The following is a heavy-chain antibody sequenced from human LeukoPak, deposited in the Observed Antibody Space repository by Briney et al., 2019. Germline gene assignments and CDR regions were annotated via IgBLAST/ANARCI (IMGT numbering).Heavy chain of an antibody. CDR3: ARARYSDF. Sequence: GGSLRLSCVASGFTFSNYWMTWVRQAPGKGLEWVANIKEDGSEKNYADSVRGRFTISRDNAKNSLYLQMNSLRGEDTAVYYCARARYSDFWGQGTLVTVSS. J-gene: IGHJ4*02. CDR2: IKEDGSEK. CDR1: GFTFSNYW. V-gene: IGHV3-7*01.